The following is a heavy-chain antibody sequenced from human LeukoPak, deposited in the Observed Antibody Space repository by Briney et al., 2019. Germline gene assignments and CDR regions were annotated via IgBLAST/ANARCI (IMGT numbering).Heavy chain of an antibody. CDR2: IYYSGST. Sequence: SETLSLTCTVSGGSISSSSSCWGWIRQPPGKGLEWIGSIYYSGSTYYNPSLKSRVTISVDTSKNQFSLKLSSVTAADTAVYYCASEAAADTRWFDPWGQGTLVTVSS. CDR3: ASEAAADTRWFDP. V-gene: IGHV4-39*01. J-gene: IGHJ5*02. D-gene: IGHD6-13*01. CDR1: GGSISSSSSC.